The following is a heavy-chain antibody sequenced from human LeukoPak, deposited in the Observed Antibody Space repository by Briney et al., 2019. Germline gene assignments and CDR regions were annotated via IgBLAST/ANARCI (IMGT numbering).Heavy chain of an antibody. Sequence: GGSLRLSCAGSGFTFSSYSMNWVRQAPGKGLEWVSSISSSSSNIYYADSVKGRFTISRDNAKNSLYLQMNSLRAEDTAVHYCARERGYSYGYGDYWGQGTLVTVSS. J-gene: IGHJ4*02. D-gene: IGHD5-18*01. CDR3: ARERGYSYGYGDY. V-gene: IGHV3-21*01. CDR1: GFTFSSYS. CDR2: ISSSSSNI.